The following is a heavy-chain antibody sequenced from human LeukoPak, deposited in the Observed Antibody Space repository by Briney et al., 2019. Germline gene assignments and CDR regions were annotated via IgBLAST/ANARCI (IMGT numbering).Heavy chain of an antibody. Sequence: GGSLRLSCAASGFTFSSYAMSWVRQAPGKGLEWVSAISGGGGITYYADSEKGRFTLSRDNSKNTLYLQMNSLRAEDTAVYYCAKSLNPSYSSSWYFDYWGQGTLVTVSS. J-gene: IGHJ4*02. D-gene: IGHD6-13*01. V-gene: IGHV3-23*01. CDR1: GFTFSSYA. CDR3: AKSLNPSYSSSWYFDY. CDR2: ISGGGGIT.